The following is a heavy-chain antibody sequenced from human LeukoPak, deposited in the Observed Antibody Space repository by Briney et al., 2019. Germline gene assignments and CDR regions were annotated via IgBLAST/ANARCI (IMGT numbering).Heavy chain of an antibody. CDR2: IYYSGST. D-gene: IGHD3-10*01. J-gene: IGHJ6*03. V-gene: IGHV4-59*01. CDR3: ARVYGSGSYSNFYYYYMDV. Sequence: SETLFLTCTVSGGSISSYYWSWLRQPPGKGLEWIGYIYYSGSTNYNPSLKSRVTISVDTSKNQFSLKLSSVTAADTAVYYCARVYGSGSYSNFYYYYMDVWGKGTTVTVSS. CDR1: GGSISSYY.